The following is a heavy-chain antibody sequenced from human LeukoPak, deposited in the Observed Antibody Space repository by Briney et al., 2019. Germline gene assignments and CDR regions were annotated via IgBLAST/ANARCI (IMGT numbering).Heavy chain of an antibody. Sequence: PSETLSLTCAVYGGSFSGYYWSWIRQPPGKGLEWIGEINHSGSTNYNPSLKSRVTISVDTSKNQFSLKLSSVTAADTAVYHCARGPRAYCSSTSCYARFAFGYGMDVWGQGTTVTVSS. J-gene: IGHJ6*02. D-gene: IGHD2-2*01. V-gene: IGHV4-34*01. CDR1: GGSFSGYY. CDR3: ARGPRAYCSSTSCYARFAFGYGMDV. CDR2: INHSGST.